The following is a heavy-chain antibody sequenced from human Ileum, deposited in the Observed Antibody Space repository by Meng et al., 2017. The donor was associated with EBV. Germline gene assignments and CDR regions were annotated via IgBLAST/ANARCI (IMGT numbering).Heavy chain of an antibody. CDR1: GGSFSNYY. CDR2: ISHTGTT. J-gene: IGHJ5*02. Sequence: QRQPGGAGMLKPSATLSLTCGVYGGSFSNYYLTWIRQPPGKGLDWNGEISHTGTTKYNPSLKNRVTISLDTSNNQFSLNLNSVTAADTALYYCARYGTCGANSFYCFDPWGQGTLVTVSS. D-gene: IGHD4-23*01. CDR3: ARYGTCGANSFYCFDP. V-gene: IGHV4-34*01.